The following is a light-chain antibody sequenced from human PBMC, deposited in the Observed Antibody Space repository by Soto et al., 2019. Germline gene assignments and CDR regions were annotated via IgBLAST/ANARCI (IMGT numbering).Light chain of an antibody. J-gene: IGKJ1*01. Sequence: IVLTQSPATLSLSPGERATLSCRASQSVSSYLAWYQQKPGQAPRLLMYEASNRATGIPARFSGSGSGTDFTLTISSLQPDDFATYYCQQYNSYSFGQGTKVDIK. CDR1: QSVSSY. V-gene: IGKV3-11*01. CDR3: QQYNSYS. CDR2: EAS.